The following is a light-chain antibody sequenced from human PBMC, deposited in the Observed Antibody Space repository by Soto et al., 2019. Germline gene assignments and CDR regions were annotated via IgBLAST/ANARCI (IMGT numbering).Light chain of an antibody. V-gene: IGKV3-20*01. CDR3: QLYGSSPPGVT. CDR1: QSVSSSY. Sequence: EIVLTQSPGTLSLSPGERATLSCRASQSVSSSYLAGYQQKPGQAPRLLIYGASSRATGIPDRFSGSGSGTDFTLTVSRLEPEDFAVYYCQLYGSSPPGVTFGPGTKVDIK. CDR2: GAS. J-gene: IGKJ3*01.